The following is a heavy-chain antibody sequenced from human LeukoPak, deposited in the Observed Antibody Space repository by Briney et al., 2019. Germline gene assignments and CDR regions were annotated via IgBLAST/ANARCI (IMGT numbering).Heavy chain of an antibody. D-gene: IGHD6-13*01. Sequence: GGSLRLSCAASGFTFSDYYMSWIRQAPGKGLEWVSYISSSGSTIYYADSVKGRFTISRDNAKNSLYLQMDSLRAEDTAVYYCAKNPGSAAAAGASFDYWGQGTLVTVSS. CDR1: GFTFSDYY. CDR3: AKNPGSAAAAGASFDY. CDR2: ISSSGSTI. V-gene: IGHV3-11*04. J-gene: IGHJ4*02.